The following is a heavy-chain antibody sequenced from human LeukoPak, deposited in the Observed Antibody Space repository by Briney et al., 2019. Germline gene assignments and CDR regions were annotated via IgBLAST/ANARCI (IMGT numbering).Heavy chain of an antibody. J-gene: IGHJ4*02. CDR1: GGSISSYY. CDR2: ISTSGST. Sequence: SETLSLTCTVSGGSISSYYWSWIRQPAGKGLEWIGRISTSGSTNYNPSLKSRVTMSVDTSKNQFSLKLSSVTAADTAVYYCARDRYYYDSSARYFDYWGQGTLVTVSS. CDR3: ARDRYYYDSSARYFDY. D-gene: IGHD3-22*01. V-gene: IGHV4-4*07.